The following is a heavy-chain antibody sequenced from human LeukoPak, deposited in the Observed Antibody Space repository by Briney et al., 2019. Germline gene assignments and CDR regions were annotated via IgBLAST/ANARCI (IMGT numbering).Heavy chain of an antibody. CDR2: ISYDGSNK. CDR1: GFTFSSYA. CDR3: AKGIAVAGTHYFDY. V-gene: IGHV3-30-3*01. Sequence: PGRSLRLSCAASGFTFSSYAMHWVRQAPGKGLEWVAVISYDGSNKYYADSVKGRFTISRDNAKNSLYLQMNSLRAEDTALYYCAKGIAVAGTHYFDYWGQGTLVTVSS. D-gene: IGHD6-19*01. J-gene: IGHJ4*02.